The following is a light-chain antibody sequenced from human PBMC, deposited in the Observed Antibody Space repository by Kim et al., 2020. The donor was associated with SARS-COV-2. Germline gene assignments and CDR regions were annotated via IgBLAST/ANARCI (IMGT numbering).Light chain of an antibody. Sequence: APGERSTPSCRASRSISNNLAWYQQKPAQAPSLLIYGASTRATGVPARFSGSGSGTEFTLTISSLQSEDLAVYYCQQYDNWPPLTFGGGTKVDIK. CDR2: GAS. CDR3: QQYDNWPPLT. V-gene: IGKV3-15*01. J-gene: IGKJ4*01. CDR1: RSISNN.